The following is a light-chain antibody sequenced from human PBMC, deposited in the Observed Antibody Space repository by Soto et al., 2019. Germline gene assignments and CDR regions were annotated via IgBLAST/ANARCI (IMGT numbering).Light chain of an antibody. V-gene: IGKV3-20*01. CDR2: GAS. J-gene: IGKJ1*01. Sequence: ASQSVSSNYLAWYQQKPGQAPRLLFFGASIRDTGIPDRFTGSGSGTDFTLTISRLEPEDFAVYHCQQYGSSPTTFGQGTKVDI. CDR3: QQYGSSPTT. CDR1: QSVSSNY.